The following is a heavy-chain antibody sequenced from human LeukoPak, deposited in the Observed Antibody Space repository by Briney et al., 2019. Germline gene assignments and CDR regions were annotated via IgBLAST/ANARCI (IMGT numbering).Heavy chain of an antibody. CDR3: ARWNGWCS. J-gene: IGHJ5*02. CDR1: GFTFGSYY. D-gene: IGHD1-1*01. Sequence: GGSLRLSCVASGFTFGSYYMTWVRQAPGKGLEWVANINQDGSVKFYVDSVKGRFTISRDNAKNSLYLQMDGLRAEDTAVYFCARWNGWCSWGQGTLVTVSS. V-gene: IGHV3-7*04. CDR2: INQDGSVK.